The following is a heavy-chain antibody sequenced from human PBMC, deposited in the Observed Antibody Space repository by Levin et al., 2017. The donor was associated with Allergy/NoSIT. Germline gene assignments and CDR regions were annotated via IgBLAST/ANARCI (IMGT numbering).Heavy chain of an antibody. D-gene: IGHD6-19*01. CDR3: ARVAPPVAGPTASPFDI. V-gene: IGHV1-18*01. CDR1: GYTFTSYG. CDR2: ISAYNGNT. Sequence: GESLKISCKASGYTFTSYGISWVRQAPGQGLEWMGWISAYNGNTNYAQKLQGRVTMTTDTSTSTAYMELRSLRSDDTAVYYCARVAPPVAGPTASPFDIWGQGTMVTVSS. J-gene: IGHJ3*02.